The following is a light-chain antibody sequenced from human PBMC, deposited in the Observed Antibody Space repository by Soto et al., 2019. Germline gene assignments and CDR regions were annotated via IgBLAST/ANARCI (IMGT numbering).Light chain of an antibody. CDR1: QSVNIY. Sequence: EIVMTQSPATLSVSPGERATLSCRASQSVNIYLAWYQQKPGQAPRLLIYGASSRAAGIPDRFSGSRSGTDFTFTISRLEAEDFAVYYCQQYGSSPLTFGGGTKVDIK. J-gene: IGKJ4*01. CDR3: QQYGSSPLT. CDR2: GAS. V-gene: IGKV3-20*01.